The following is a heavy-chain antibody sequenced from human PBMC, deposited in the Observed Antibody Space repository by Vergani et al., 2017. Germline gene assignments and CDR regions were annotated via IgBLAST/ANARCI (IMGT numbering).Heavy chain of an antibody. CDR1: GYTFTSDA. CDR3: AREAEWLGRDYYYYYYMDG. J-gene: IGHJ6*03. D-gene: IGHD3-3*01. Sequence: QVQLVQSGSELKKPGASVKVSCKASGYTFTSDAMNWVRQAPGQGLEWMGWINTDTGNPTYAQGFTGLFVFSLDTYVSTAYLKISSLKAEDTTVYYCAREAEWLGRDYYYYYYMDGWGKGTTVTVSS. V-gene: IGHV7-4-1*02. CDR2: INTDTGNP.